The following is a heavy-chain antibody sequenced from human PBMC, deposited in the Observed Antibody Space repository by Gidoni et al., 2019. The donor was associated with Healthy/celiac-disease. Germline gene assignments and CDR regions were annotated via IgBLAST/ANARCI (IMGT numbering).Heavy chain of an antibody. CDR2: IYYSGST. CDR3: ARTSEGDRGRAFDI. V-gene: IGHV4-59*01. J-gene: IGHJ3*02. Sequence: QVQLQESGPGLVKPSATLSLTCTVSGGSISSYYWSWIRQPPGKGLEWIGYIYYSGSTNYNPSLKSRVNISVDTSKNQFSLKLSSVTAADTAVYYCARTSEGDRGRAFDIWGQGTMVTVSS. CDR1: GGSISSYY. D-gene: IGHD3-10*01.